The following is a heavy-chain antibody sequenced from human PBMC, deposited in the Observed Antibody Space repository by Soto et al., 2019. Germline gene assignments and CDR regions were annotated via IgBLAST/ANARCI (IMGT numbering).Heavy chain of an antibody. D-gene: IGHD5-12*01. Sequence: QVQLQESGPGLVKPSGTLSLTCGVSSGSITSSNYWSWVRQPPGRGLEGFGEIYHSGRTHYNPSLKSRVTISVDKSMNQFSLRLTSVTAADTAVYYCARDRSSGGAYSRRWIDPWGQGLLVTVSS. CDR3: ARDRSSGGAYSRRWIDP. CDR2: IYHSGRT. CDR1: SGSITSSNY. J-gene: IGHJ5*02. V-gene: IGHV4-4*02.